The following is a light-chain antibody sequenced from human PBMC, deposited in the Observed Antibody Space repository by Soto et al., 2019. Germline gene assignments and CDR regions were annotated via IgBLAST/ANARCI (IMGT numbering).Light chain of an antibody. J-gene: IGKJ3*01. Sequence: DVVMTQSPLSLPVTPGEPASISCRSSQSLLHSNGYNYLDWYLQKPGQSPQLLIYLGSNRASGVPDRFSGSGSGTDFTLNISRVEAEDVGVYYCMQALQTPRSFGPGTKVDI. CDR1: QSLLHSNGYNY. V-gene: IGKV2-28*01. CDR2: LGS. CDR3: MQALQTPRS.